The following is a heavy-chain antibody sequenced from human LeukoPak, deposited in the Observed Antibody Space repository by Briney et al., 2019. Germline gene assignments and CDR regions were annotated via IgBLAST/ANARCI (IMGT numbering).Heavy chain of an antibody. J-gene: IGHJ6*03. CDR1: GFTLSSNY. D-gene: IGHD4-17*01. CDR3: VRLPNNYYYYYMDV. CDR2: IYSGGST. V-gene: IGHV3-66*01. Sequence: GGSLRPSFAAPGFTLSSNYMSWVRQAPGKGLGWVSVIYSGGSTYYADSVKGRFTISRDNSKNTLYLQMNSLRAEDTAVYYCVRLPNNYYYYYMDVWGKGTTVTVSS.